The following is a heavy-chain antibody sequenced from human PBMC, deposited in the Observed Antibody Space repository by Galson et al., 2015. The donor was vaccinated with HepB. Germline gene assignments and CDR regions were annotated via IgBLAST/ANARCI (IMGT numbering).Heavy chain of an antibody. D-gene: IGHD4/OR15-4a*01. J-gene: IGHJ4*02. V-gene: IGHV3-7*03. CDR2: INEDGSEE. CDR1: GFTFTRHW. Sequence: SLRLSCAASGFTFTRHWMSWVRQAPGKGLEWVANINEDGSEENYVDSVKGRFTISRDNAKNSLYLQMNNLRAEDTALYYCAGEPSAGATWGQGTLVTVSS. CDR3: AGEPSAGAT.